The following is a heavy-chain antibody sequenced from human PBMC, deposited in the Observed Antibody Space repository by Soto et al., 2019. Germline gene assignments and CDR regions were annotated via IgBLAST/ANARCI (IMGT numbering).Heavy chain of an antibody. CDR2: ISNTRVTI. J-gene: IGHJ4*01. Sequence: PGGSLRLSCAASGFSFSSYSMNWVRQAPGKGLEWVSYISNTRVTIYYADSVKGRFTVSRDNSKTSLYLQMNSLRDEDTAVYYCGRGKWGSSHYSGHGTLRTVT. CDR1: GFSFSSYS. CDR3: GRGKWGSSHY. D-gene: IGHD7-27*01. V-gene: IGHV3-48*02.